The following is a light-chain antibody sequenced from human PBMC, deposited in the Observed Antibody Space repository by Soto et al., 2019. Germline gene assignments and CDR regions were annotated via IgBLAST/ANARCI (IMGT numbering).Light chain of an antibody. J-gene: IGKJ1*01. Sequence: EIVLTQSPGTLSLSPGIGATLSCRASQSVSGNNLAWYQQKPGQAPRLLIYGASSRVTGIPDRFSGSGSGTDFTLTITRLEPEDFAVYYCQQYGSSPQTFGQGTKVDIK. CDR2: GAS. CDR1: QSVSGNN. CDR3: QQYGSSPQT. V-gene: IGKV3-20*01.